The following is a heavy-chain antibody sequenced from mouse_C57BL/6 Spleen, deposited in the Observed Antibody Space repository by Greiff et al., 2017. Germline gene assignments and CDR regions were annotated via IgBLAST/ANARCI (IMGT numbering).Heavy chain of an antibody. CDR1: GYTFTSYW. CDR3: ARDYYDYDGYYAMDY. Sequence: VQLQQPGAELVKPGASVKLSCKASGYTFTSYWMHWVKQRPGRGLEWIGRIDPNSGGTKYNEKFKSKATLTVDKPSSPAYMQLSSLTSEDSAVYYCARDYYDYDGYYAMDYWGQGTSVTVSS. J-gene: IGHJ4*01. CDR2: IDPNSGGT. D-gene: IGHD2-4*01. V-gene: IGHV1-72*01.